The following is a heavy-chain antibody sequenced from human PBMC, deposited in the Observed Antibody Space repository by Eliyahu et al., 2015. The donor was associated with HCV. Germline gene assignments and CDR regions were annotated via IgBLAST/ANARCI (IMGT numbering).Heavy chain of an antibody. CDR3: ARRRGYSGWFSFADY. V-gene: IGHV4-39*01. D-gene: IGHD1-26*01. Sequence: QLQLHESGPGLVKPSETVSLTCSVSGDSISSNTYYWDWIRPAPREGAGGVWAGPYIGGTPSHPSLESRLTMSVDTSKNQFSLKLKSVTAADTAVYYCARRRGYSGWFSFADYWGQGTLVTVSS. CDR2: PYIGGT. CDR1: GDSISSNTYY. J-gene: IGHJ4*02.